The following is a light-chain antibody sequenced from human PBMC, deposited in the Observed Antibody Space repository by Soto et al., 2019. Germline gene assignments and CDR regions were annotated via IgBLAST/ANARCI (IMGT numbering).Light chain of an antibody. CDR3: QSYDSSLSVAV. J-gene: IGLJ3*02. CDR1: SSNVGGGYD. V-gene: IGLV1-40*01. CDR2: GNS. Sequence: QSALTQPPSVSGSPGQRVTISCPGTSSNVGGGYDVHWYQQFPGKAPKLLIYGNSNRPSGVPDRFSGSKSGTSASLTITGLQAEDEADYYCQSYDSSLSVAVFGGGTKVTVL.